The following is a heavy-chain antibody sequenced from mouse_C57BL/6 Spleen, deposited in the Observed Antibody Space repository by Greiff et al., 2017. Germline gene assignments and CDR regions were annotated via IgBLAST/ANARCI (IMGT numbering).Heavy chain of an antibody. CDR2: IDPSDSYT. CDR3: ARETFYFDD. J-gene: IGHJ2*01. CDR1: GYTFTSYW. Sequence: QVQLQQPGAELVRPGTSVKLSCKASGYTFTSYWMHWVQQRPGQGLEWIGVIDPSDSYTNYNQNFKGKATLTGDTSSSTVYMQLSSLTSEDSAVYYCARETFYFDDWGQGTTLT. V-gene: IGHV1-59*01.